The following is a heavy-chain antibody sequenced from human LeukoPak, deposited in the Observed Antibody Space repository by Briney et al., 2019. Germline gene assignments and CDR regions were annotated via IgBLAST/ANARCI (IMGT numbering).Heavy chain of an antibody. CDR3: ARVTRYYYDSEDY. Sequence: PSQTLSPTWALDGRSFSSYYTSWVRQPPREGREWIGEINHSGSTNYNASLKRRVTISVDTSKNQFSLKLSSVTAADTAVYYCARVTRYYYDSEDYWGQGTLVTVSS. CDR1: GRSFSSYY. J-gene: IGHJ4*02. D-gene: IGHD3-22*01. V-gene: IGHV4-34*01. CDR2: INHSGST.